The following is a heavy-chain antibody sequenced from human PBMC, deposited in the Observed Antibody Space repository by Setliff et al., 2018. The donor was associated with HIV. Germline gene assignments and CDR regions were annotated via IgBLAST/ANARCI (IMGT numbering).Heavy chain of an antibody. CDR1: GGSITSSSYF. CDR3: ARHVVVVITVPNWFDP. Sequence: SETLSLTCTVSGGSITSSSYFWSWIRQPAGKGLEWIGYIYYSGSTYYNPSLKSRVTISVDTSKNQFSLKLSSVTAADTAVYYCARHVVVVITVPNWFDPWGQGTLVTVSS. V-gene: IGHV4-39*01. J-gene: IGHJ5*02. CDR2: IYYSGST. D-gene: IGHD3-22*01.